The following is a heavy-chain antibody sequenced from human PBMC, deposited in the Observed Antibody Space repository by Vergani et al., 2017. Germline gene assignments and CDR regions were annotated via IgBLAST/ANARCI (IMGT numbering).Heavy chain of an antibody. V-gene: IGHV3-33*01. D-gene: IGHD3-16*01. J-gene: IGHJ6*02. CDR1: GFTFSSYG. CDR2: IWYDGSNK. CDR3: ARGATGGNYYYYYGMDV. Sequence: QVQLVESGGGVVQPGRSLRLSCAASGFTFSSYGMHWVRQAPGKGLEWVAVIWYDGSNKYYADSVKGRFTISRDNSKNTLYLQMNSLRAEDTAVYYCARGATGGNYYYYYGMDVWGQGTTVTVSS.